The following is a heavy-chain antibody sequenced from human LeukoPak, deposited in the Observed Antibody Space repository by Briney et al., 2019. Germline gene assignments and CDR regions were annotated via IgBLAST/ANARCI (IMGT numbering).Heavy chain of an antibody. V-gene: IGHV4-34*01. CDR2: INHSGST. CDR1: GFTFSSYS. D-gene: IGHD2-21*02. J-gene: IGHJ3*02. Sequence: GSLRLSCAASGFTFSSYSMNWVRQPPGKGLEWIGEINHSGSTNYNPSLKSRVTISVDTSKNQFSLKLSSVTAADTAVYYCAREVVTAIHDAFDIWGQGTMVTVSS. CDR3: AREVVTAIHDAFDI.